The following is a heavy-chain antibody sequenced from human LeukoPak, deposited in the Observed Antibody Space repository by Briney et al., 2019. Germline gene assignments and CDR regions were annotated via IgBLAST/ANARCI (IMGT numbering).Heavy chain of an antibody. CDR1: GDSISGYY. Sequence: SETLSLTCTVSGDSISGYYWSWIRQPPGKGLEWIGDIYYSGNTNYNPSLRSRVSISVNTSKNQFSLRLSSVTAADTAVYYCARNGRYCSGGTCRHYNWFDPWGQGTLVIVSS. J-gene: IGHJ5*02. CDR2: IYYSGNT. V-gene: IGHV4-59*01. D-gene: IGHD2-15*01. CDR3: ARNGRYCSGGTCRHYNWFDP.